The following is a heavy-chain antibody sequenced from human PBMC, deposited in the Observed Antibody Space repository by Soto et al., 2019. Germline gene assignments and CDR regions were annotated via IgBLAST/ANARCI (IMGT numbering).Heavy chain of an antibody. Sequence: SETLSLTCTVSGGSISSYYWSWIRQPPGKGLEWIGYIYYSGSTNYNPSLKSRVTISVDTSKNQFSLKLSSVTAADTAVYYCARSTVTRLFDYWGQGTLVTVSS. CDR1: GGSISSYY. CDR3: ARSTVTRLFDY. V-gene: IGHV4-59*08. J-gene: IGHJ4*02. CDR2: IYYSGST. D-gene: IGHD4-17*01.